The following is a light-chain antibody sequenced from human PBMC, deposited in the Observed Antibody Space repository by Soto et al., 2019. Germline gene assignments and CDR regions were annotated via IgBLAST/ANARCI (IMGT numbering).Light chain of an antibody. V-gene: IGKV1-39*01. J-gene: IGKJ4*01. CDR1: QNINNY. CDR2: VES. CDR3: QQSYTTPLT. Sequence: DVQVTQSPSSLSASVGDRVTITCRASQNINNYLNWYQQKPGKAPKPLISVESNLQSGVPSRFSGRGSGTEFTLTISSLQPEDFATYYCQQSYTTPLTFGGGTKVDIK.